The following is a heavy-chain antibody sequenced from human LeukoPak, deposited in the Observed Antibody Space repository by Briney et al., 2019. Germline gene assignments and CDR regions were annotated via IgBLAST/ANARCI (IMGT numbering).Heavy chain of an antibody. CDR3: ARSTYCGGDCYPALGY. CDR2: IISNSNYI. V-gene: IGHV3-21*01. D-gene: IGHD2-21*02. J-gene: IGHJ4*02. CDR1: GFTFSNYS. Sequence: GGSLRLSCAASGFTFSNYSMNWVRQAPGKGLEWVSSIISNSNYIYYADSVKGRFTISRDNAKNSLYLQMNSLRAEDTAVYYCARSTYCGGDCYPALGYWGQGTLVTVSS.